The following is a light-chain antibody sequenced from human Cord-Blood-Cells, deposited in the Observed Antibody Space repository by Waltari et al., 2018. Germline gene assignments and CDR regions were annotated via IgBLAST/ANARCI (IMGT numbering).Light chain of an antibody. CDR1: QSPLHSNGYNY. CDR3: MQALQTPYT. J-gene: IGKJ2*01. CDR2: LGS. Sequence: DIVVNPLPLLLAVTPGEAALHSFRSSQSPLHSNGYNYLDWYLQKPGQSPQLLIYLGSNRASGVPDRFSGSGSGTDFTLKISRVEAEDVGVYYCMQALQTPYTFGQGTKLEIK. V-gene: IGKV2-28*01.